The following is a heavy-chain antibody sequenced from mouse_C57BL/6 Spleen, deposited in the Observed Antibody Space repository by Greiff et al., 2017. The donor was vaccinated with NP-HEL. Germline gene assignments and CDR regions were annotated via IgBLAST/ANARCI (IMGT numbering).Heavy chain of an antibody. D-gene: IGHD2-3*01. CDR3: ARLYDGMDY. V-gene: IGHV7-3*01. CDR2: IRNKANGYTT. Sequence: EVKVVESGGGLVQPGGSLSLSCAASGFTFTDYYMSWVRQPPGKALEWLGFIRNKANGYTTEYSASVKGRFTISRDNSQSILYLQMNALRAEDSATYYCARLYDGMDYWGQGTSVTVSS. J-gene: IGHJ4*01. CDR1: GFTFTDYY.